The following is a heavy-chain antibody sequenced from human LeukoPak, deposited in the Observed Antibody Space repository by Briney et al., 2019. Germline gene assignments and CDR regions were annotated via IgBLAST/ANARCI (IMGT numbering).Heavy chain of an antibody. CDR2: IYSGGST. CDR1: GFTVGSNY. J-gene: IGHJ4*02. Sequence: GGSLRLSCAASGFTVGSNYMSWVRQAPGKGLEWVSVIYSGGSTYYADSVKGRFTISRDNSKNTLYLQMSSLRAEDTAVYYCARVGSSSSFDYWGQGTLVTVSS. D-gene: IGHD6-6*01. V-gene: IGHV3-66*02. CDR3: ARVGSSSSFDY.